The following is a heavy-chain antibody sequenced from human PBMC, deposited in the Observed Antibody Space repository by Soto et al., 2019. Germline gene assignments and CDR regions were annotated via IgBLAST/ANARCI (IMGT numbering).Heavy chain of an antibody. Sequence: QVQLVQSGAEVKKPGASVKVSCKASGYTFTSYAMHWVRQAPGQRLEWMGWINAGNGNTKYSQKFQGRVTITRDTSASTAYMELRSLRSEDTAVSCCARGLNGYAHYFDYWGQGTLVTVSS. D-gene: IGHD5-18*01. CDR1: GYTFTSYA. CDR2: INAGNGNT. CDR3: ARGLNGYAHYFDY. J-gene: IGHJ4*02. V-gene: IGHV1-3*01.